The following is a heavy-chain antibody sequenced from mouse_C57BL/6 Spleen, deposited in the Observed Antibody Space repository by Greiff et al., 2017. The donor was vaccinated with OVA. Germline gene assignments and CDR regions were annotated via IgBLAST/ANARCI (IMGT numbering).Heavy chain of an antibody. CDR3: SYYDYDEGYFDV. CDR1: GYAFSSSC. Sequence: QVQLMESGPELVKPGASVKISCTASGYAFSSSCMNWVKQRPGKGLEWIGRICPGDGDSNYYGKFKGKATLTADKASRTAYMQLSSLTAEDSAVYFCSYYDYDEGYFDVWGTGTTVTVSS. V-gene: IGHV1-82*01. CDR2: ICPGDGDS. J-gene: IGHJ1*03. D-gene: IGHD2-4*01.